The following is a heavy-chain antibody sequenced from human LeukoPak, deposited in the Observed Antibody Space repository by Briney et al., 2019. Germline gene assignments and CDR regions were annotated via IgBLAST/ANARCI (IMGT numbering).Heavy chain of an antibody. Sequence: PGGSLRLSCAASGFTFSSYSMNWVRQAPGKGLEWVSYISSGSSSIYYADSVKGRFTISRDNAKNSLYLQMNSLRAEDTAVYYCVRHYSGSYSDYWGQGTLVTVSS. V-gene: IGHV3-48*01. J-gene: IGHJ4*02. CDR1: GFTFSSYS. CDR3: VRHYSGSYSDY. D-gene: IGHD3-10*01. CDR2: ISSGSSSI.